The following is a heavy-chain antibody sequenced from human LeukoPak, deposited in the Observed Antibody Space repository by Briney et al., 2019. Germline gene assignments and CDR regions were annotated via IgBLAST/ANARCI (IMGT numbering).Heavy chain of an antibody. V-gene: IGHV4-34*01. CDR1: GGSFSGYY. D-gene: IGHD6-19*01. CDR3: ARVGIAVAGTAYFDY. Sequence: SETLSLTCAVYGGSFSGYYWSWIRQPPGKGLEWIGEINHSGSTNYNPSLKSRVTISVDTSKNQFSLKLSSVTAADTAAYYCARVGIAVAGTAYFDYWGQGTLVTVSS. J-gene: IGHJ4*02. CDR2: INHSGST.